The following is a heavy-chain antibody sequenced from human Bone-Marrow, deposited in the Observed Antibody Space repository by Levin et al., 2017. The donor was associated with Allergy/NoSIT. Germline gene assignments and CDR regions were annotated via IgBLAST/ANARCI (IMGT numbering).Heavy chain of an antibody. CDR1: GFSCRSYA. D-gene: IGHD4-17*01. Sequence: GESLKISCAASGFSCRSYAMAWVRQAPGKGLEWVSALSGTGAGSVYADSVKGRFTISRDNSKNTLYLQLNGLRAEDTAIYYCAKSHGDYGYYFDSWGLGTLVLVSS. CDR2: LSGTGAGS. V-gene: IGHV3-23*01. J-gene: IGHJ4*02. CDR3: AKSHGDYGYYFDS.